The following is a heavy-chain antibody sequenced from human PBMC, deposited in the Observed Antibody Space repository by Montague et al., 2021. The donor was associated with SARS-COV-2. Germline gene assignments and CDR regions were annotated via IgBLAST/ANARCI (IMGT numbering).Heavy chain of an antibody. CDR2: IYTSGTT. J-gene: IGHJ6*02. Sequence: SETLSLTCTVSGGSISSYYWSWIRQPAGKGLEWIGRIYTSGTTNYNPSLKSRVTMSVDTSKNQFSLKLSSVTAADTAVYYYAGGSGIINFYNSGMDVWGQGTTVTVSS. V-gene: IGHV4-4*07. CDR1: GGSISSYY. CDR3: AGGSGIINFYNSGMDV. D-gene: IGHD3-10*01.